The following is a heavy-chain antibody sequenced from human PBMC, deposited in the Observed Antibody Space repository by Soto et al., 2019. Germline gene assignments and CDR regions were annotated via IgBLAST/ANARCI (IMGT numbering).Heavy chain of an antibody. CDR1: GYTFTGYY. CDR2: INPNSGGT. V-gene: IGHV1-2*04. D-gene: IGHD1-26*01. Sequence: ASVKVSCTASGYTFTGYYMHWVRQAPGQGLEWMGWINPNSGGTNYAQKFQGWVTMTRDTSISTAYMELSRLRSDDTAVYYCARDRGSYGPDAFDIWGQGTMVTVSS. CDR3: ARDRGSYGPDAFDI. J-gene: IGHJ3*02.